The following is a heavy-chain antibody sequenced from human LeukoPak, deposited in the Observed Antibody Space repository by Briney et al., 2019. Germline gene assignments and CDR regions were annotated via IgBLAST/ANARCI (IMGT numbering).Heavy chain of an antibody. D-gene: IGHD2-21*01. CDR1: GYTFTSYD. Sequence: ASVKVSCKASGYTFTSYDINWVRQAPGQGLEWMGIINTSGGSTSYAQKFQGRVTMTRDMSTSTVYMELSSLRSEDTAVYYCARENMRIVVVPPEEWFDPWGQGTLVTVSS. J-gene: IGHJ5*02. V-gene: IGHV1-46*01. CDR2: INTSGGST. CDR3: ARENMRIVVVPPEEWFDP.